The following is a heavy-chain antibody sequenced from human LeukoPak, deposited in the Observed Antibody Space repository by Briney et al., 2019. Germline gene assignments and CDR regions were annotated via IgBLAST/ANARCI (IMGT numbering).Heavy chain of an antibody. CDR3: ARHSFNGMDV. J-gene: IGHJ6*02. CDR2: IYYSGST. D-gene: IGHD4-11*01. Sequence: PSETLSLTCTVSGGSISSYYWSWIRQPPGKGLEWIGYIYYSGSTNYNPSLKSRVTISVDTSKNRFSLELSSVTAADTAVYYCARHSFNGMDVWGQGTTVTVSS. V-gene: IGHV4-59*01. CDR1: GGSISSYY.